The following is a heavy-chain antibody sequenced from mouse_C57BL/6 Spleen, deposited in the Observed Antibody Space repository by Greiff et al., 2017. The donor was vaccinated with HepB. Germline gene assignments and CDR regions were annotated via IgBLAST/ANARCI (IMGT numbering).Heavy chain of an antibody. CDR3: ARSYYSNYDYFDY. V-gene: IGHV1-85*01. Sequence: VQLQQSGPELVKPGASEKLSCKASGYTFTSYDINWVKQRPGQGLEWIGWIYPRDGSTKYNEKFKGKATLTVDTSSSTAYMELHSLTSEDSAVYFCARSYYSNYDYFDYWGQGTTLTVSS. CDR2: IYPRDGST. J-gene: IGHJ2*01. D-gene: IGHD2-5*01. CDR1: GYTFTSYD.